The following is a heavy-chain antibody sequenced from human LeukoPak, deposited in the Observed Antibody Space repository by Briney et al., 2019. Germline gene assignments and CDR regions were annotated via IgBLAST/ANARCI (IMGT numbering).Heavy chain of an antibody. V-gene: IGHV3-64*01. CDR1: GFTFGSYA. CDR2: ISSNGGST. Sequence: PGGSLRLSCAASGFTFGSYAMHWVRQAPGKGLEYVSAISSNGGSTYYANSVKGRFTISRDNSKNTLYLQMGSLRAEDMAVYYCARGHSRDYDFWSGYGTGDAFDIWGQGTMVTVSS. CDR3: ARGHSRDYDFWSGYGTGDAFDI. J-gene: IGHJ3*02. D-gene: IGHD3-3*01.